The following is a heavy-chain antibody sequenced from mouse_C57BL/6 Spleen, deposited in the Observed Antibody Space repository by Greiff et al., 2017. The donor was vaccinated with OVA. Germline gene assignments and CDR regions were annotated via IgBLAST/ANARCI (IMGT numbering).Heavy chain of an antibody. CDR2: IYPGSGST. D-gene: IGHD1-1*01. CDR1: GYTFTSYW. Sequence: QVHVKQSGAELVKPGASVKMSCKASGYTFTSYWITWVKQRPGQGLEWIGDIYPGSGSTNYNEKFKSKATLTVDTSSSTAYMQLSSLTSEDSAVYYCARTPHYYGSSQALMDYWGQGTSVTVSS. J-gene: IGHJ4*01. CDR3: ARTPHYYGSSQALMDY. V-gene: IGHV1-55*01.